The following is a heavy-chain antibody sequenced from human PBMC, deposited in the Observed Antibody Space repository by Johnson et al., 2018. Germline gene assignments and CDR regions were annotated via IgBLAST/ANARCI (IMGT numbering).Heavy chain of an antibody. CDR1: GFTFSSYW. CDR2: INSDGSST. CDR3: ARVPYGDYPDYYYYGMDV. Sequence: EVQLVESGGGLVQPGGSLRLSCAASGFTFSSYWMHWVRQAPGKGLVWVSRINSDGSSTSYADSVKGRFTISRDNAKNTLYLQINSLRAEDTAVYYCARVPYGDYPDYYYYGMDVWGQGTTVTVSS. D-gene: IGHD4-17*01. J-gene: IGHJ6*02. V-gene: IGHV3-74*01.